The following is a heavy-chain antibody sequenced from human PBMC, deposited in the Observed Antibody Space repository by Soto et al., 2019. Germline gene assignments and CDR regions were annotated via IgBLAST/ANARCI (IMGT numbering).Heavy chain of an antibody. D-gene: IGHD4-17*01. CDR1: GFYISSNFYY. CDR2: IYSSGNT. CDR3: ARGPTVTTDY. V-gene: IGHV4-30-4*01. Sequence: SETLSHTCPFSGFYISSNFYYWSWFRQPPGKGLEWTGYIYSSGNTYYNPSLKSQVSISVDTSKNQFSLKLSSVTAADTAVYYCARGPTVTTDYWGQGALVTVSS. J-gene: IGHJ4*02.